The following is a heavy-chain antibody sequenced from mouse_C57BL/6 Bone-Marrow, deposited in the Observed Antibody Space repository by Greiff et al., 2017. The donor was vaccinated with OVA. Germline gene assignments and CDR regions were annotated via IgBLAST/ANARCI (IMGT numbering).Heavy chain of an antibody. CDR3: VRHEGGYDLAY. J-gene: IGHJ3*01. CDR2: ISSKSNNYAT. Sequence: EVQRVESGGGLVQPTGSLKLSCAASGFSFNTYAMNWVRQAPGKGLEWVARISSKSNNYATYYADSVKDRFTIYRDDSEIQLYLQINNLKTEDTAMYYCVRHEGGYDLAYGGQGTRVTVSA. V-gene: IGHV10-1*01. CDR1: GFSFNTYA. D-gene: IGHD2-2*01.